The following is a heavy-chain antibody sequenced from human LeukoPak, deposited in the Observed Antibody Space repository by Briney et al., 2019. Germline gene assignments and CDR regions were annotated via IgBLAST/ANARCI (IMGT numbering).Heavy chain of an antibody. Sequence: PGGSLRLPCVASGFTFSSHSMNWVRQAPGKGLEWVSSISSSSSFLYYADSVKGRVTISRDNAKNSLYLEMNSLRAEDTAVYFCARDQQSWFSGSIDHWGQGILVTVSS. D-gene: IGHD3-10*01. CDR1: GFTFSSHS. J-gene: IGHJ4*02. CDR3: ARDQQSWFSGSIDH. CDR2: ISSSSSFL. V-gene: IGHV3-21*01.